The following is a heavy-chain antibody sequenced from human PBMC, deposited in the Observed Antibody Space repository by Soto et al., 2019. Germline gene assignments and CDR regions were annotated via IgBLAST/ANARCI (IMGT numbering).Heavy chain of an antibody. CDR2: IKSKTDGGTT. J-gene: IGHJ6*03. Sequence: GGSLRLSCAASGFTFNNAWMSWVRQAPGKGLEWVGRIKSKTDGGTTDYAAPVKGRFTISRDDSKNMLYLQMNSLKTEDTAVYYCTTVVGRDDFWSNYYYYYMDVWGKGATVTVAS. CDR3: TTVVGRDDFWSNYYYYYMDV. CDR1: GFTFNNAW. V-gene: IGHV3-15*01. D-gene: IGHD3-16*01.